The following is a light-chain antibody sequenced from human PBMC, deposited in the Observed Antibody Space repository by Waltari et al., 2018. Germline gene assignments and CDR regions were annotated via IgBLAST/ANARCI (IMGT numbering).Light chain of an antibody. CDR1: QRVSNS. Sequence: EVVLTQSPATLSLSPGERATLSCRASQRVSNSFAWYRQKPGQAPSLLIYDASTRAAGIPDRFSGSGSGTDFTLTIISLEPEDFAVYYCQLRTGWPMTFGQGTRLEIK. J-gene: IGKJ5*01. CDR3: QLRTGWPMT. V-gene: IGKV3-11*01. CDR2: DAS.